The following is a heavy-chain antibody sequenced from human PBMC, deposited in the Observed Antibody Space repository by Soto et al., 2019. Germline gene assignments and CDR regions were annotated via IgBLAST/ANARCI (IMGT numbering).Heavy chain of an antibody. D-gene: IGHD2-2*01. CDR2: INPSGGST. J-gene: IGHJ5*02. CDR1: GYTFTSYY. V-gene: IGHV1-46*03. CDR3: ARPNCSSTSCYRGWFDP. Sequence: ASVKVSCKASGYTFTSYYMHWVRQAPGQGLEWMGIINPSGGSTSYAQKFQGRVTMTRDTSTSTVYMELSSLRSEDTAVYYCARPNCSSTSCYRGWFDPWGQETLVTVSS.